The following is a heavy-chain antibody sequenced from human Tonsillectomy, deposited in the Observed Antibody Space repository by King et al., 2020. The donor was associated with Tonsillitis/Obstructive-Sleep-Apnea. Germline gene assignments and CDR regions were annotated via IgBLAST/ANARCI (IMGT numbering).Heavy chain of an antibody. V-gene: IGHV7-4-1*02. CDR2: IDTNTGNP. J-gene: IGHJ1*01. Sequence: QLVQSGSELKKPGASGKVFCKASGYSFTRFAMNWVRWAPGQGLEWMGWIDTNTGNPTYAPGFTGRFVLSLDTSGTTAYLQISSLKAEDTAVYYCARGHQYDFWSGYEHWGQGTLVTVSA. D-gene: IGHD3-3*01. CDR3: ARGHQYDFWSGYEH. CDR1: GYSFTRFA.